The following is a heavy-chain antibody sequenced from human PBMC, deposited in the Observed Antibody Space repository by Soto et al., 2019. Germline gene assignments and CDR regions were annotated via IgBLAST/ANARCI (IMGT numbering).Heavy chain of an antibody. J-gene: IGHJ4*02. CDR1: GGSLSGYY. Sequence: ETLSLTCAVYGGSLSGYYWSWIRQPPGKALEWIGEFNHSGDTNYNPSLKSRVTISVDTSKNQLFLNLSSVTAADTAMYYCARHHVRGRTIAGAAEFWGQGTLVTVSS. D-gene: IGHD1-26*01. CDR2: FNHSGDT. CDR3: ARHHVRGRTIAGAAEF. V-gene: IGHV4-34*01.